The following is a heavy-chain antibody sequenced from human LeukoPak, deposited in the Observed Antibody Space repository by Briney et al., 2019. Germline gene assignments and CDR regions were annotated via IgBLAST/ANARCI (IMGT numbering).Heavy chain of an antibody. CDR2: IYYSGST. Sequence: PSETLSLTCTVSGGSISSSSYYWGWIRQPPGKGLEWIGSIYYSGSTYYNPSLKSRVTISVDTSKNQFSLKLSSVTAADTAVYYCARLPPPQGSGIDYWGQGTLVTVSS. CDR3: ARLPPPQGSGIDY. V-gene: IGHV4-39*07. CDR1: GGSISSSSYY. D-gene: IGHD6-25*01. J-gene: IGHJ4*02.